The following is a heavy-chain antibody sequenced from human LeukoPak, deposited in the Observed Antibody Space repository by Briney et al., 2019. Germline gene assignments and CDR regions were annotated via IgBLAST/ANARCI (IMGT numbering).Heavy chain of an antibody. CDR3: ARDDSSGYYGVPRYFDY. V-gene: IGHV3-30-3*01. Sequence: GRSLRLSCAASRFTFSSYAMHWVRQAPGKGLEWVAVISYDGSNKYYADSVKGRFTISRDNSKNTLYLQMNSLRAEDTAVYYYARDDSSGYYGVPRYFDYWGQGTLVTVSS. J-gene: IGHJ4*02. D-gene: IGHD3-22*01. CDR2: ISYDGSNK. CDR1: RFTFSSYA.